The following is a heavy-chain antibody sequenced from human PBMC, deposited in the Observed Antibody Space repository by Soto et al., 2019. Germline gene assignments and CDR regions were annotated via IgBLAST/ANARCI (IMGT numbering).Heavy chain of an antibody. CDR1: GGSISIGVYY. J-gene: IGHJ4*02. CDR3: ARIGNPDASLYFDY. D-gene: IGHD2-2*01. Sequence: QVQLQESGPGLVKPSQTLSLTCTVSGGSISIGVYYWNWIRQHPGKGLEWIGYTYHTGTTSYNPSLESRVTISVDPSKNQCSLKLSSVTAADSAVYYCARIGNPDASLYFDYWGQGTLVTVSS. V-gene: IGHV4-31*03. CDR2: TYHTGTT.